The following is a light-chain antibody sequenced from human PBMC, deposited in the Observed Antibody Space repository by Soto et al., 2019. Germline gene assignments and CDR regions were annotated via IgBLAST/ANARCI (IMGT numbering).Light chain of an antibody. CDR1: SSNIGAGLD. V-gene: IGLV1-40*01. CDR3: QSYDSRLSAVV. J-gene: IGLJ2*01. Sequence: QSVLTQPPSVSGAPGQRVTISCTGNSSNIGAGLDVHWYQQLPGTAPKLLIYDNSNRPSGVPDRFSGSKSGTSASLAITGLQAEDGTDYYCQSYDSRLSAVVFGGGTQLTVL. CDR2: DNS.